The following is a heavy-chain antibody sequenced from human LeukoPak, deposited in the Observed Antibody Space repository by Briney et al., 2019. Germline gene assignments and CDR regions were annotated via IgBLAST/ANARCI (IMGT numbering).Heavy chain of an antibody. Sequence: GGSLRLSCAASGFTFSSYAMHWVRQAPGKGLEWVAVISYDGSNKYYADSVKGRFTISRDNSKNTLYLQMNSLRAEDTAVYYCARDKHPLLLKNWFDPWGQGTLVTVSS. V-gene: IGHV3-30-3*01. CDR3: ARDKHPLLLKNWFDP. J-gene: IGHJ5*02. CDR2: ISYDGSNK. CDR1: GFTFSSYA. D-gene: IGHD2/OR15-2a*01.